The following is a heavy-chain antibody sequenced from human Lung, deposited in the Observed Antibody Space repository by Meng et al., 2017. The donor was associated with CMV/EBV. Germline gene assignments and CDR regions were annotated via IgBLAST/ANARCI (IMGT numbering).Heavy chain of an antibody. Sequence: QVRLQERGPGLVTPSGSLSLTFGVSGVSISSNIRWTWGRQPPGKGLEWIGDIDDSGSTNYNPSLNSRISISLDKSKNHFSLKVNSVTAADTAVYYCARGKQDAWELLAYWGQGALVTVSS. D-gene: IGHD1-26*01. V-gene: IGHV4-4*02. CDR1: GVSISSNIR. J-gene: IGHJ4*02. CDR2: IDDSGST. CDR3: ARGKQDAWELLAY.